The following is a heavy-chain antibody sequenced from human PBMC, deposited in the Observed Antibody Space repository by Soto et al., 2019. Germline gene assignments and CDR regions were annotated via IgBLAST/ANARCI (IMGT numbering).Heavy chain of an antibody. V-gene: IGHV3-49*03. J-gene: IGHJ4*02. CDR3: TRVHGGNVYYFDY. CDR1: GFTFGDYA. D-gene: IGHD2-15*01. Sequence: PGGSLRLSCTASGFTFGDYAMSWFRQAPGKGLEWVGFIRSKIYGGTTEYAASVKGRFTISRDDSKGIAYLQMNSLKTEDTAFYFCTRVHGGNVYYFDYWGQGALVTVSS. CDR2: IRSKIYGGTT.